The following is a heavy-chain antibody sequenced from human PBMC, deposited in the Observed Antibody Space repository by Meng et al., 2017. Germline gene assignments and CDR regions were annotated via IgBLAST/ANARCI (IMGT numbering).Heavy chain of an antibody. J-gene: IGHJ4*02. V-gene: IGHV3-23*01. CDR2: ISGSGAGI. Sequence: GESLKISCAASGFTFSSYAMTWVRLTEVKGLEWVSAISGSGAGIYYADSVKGRFTVSRDNSKNTVYLQMNTLRAKDTAVYYCVRNSGDGYSYDSWGQGILVTVSS. CDR1: GFTFSSYA. D-gene: IGHD5-24*01. CDR3: VRNSGDGYSYDS.